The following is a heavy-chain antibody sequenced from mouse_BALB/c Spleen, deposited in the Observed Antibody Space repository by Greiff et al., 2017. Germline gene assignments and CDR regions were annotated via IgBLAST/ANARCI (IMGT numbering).Heavy chain of an antibody. Sequence: QSGPGLVQPSQSLSITCTVSGFSLTSYGVHWVRQSPGKGLEWLGVIWSGGSTDYNAAFISRLSISKDNSKSQVFFKMNSLQANDTAIYYCATTMITTGYAMDYWGQGTSVTVSS. J-gene: IGHJ4*01. D-gene: IGHD2-4*01. CDR3: ATTMITTGYAMDY. V-gene: IGHV2-2*02. CDR2: IWSGGST. CDR1: GFSLTSYG.